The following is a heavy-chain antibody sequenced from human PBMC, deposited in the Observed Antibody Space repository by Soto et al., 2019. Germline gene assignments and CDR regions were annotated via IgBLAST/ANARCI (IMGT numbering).Heavy chain of an antibody. D-gene: IGHD5-18*01. CDR2: IYYLGST. J-gene: IGHJ5*02. CDR1: GGSISSTTYY. V-gene: IGHV4-39*01. Sequence: PSETLSLTCTVSGGSISSTTYYWGWIRQPPGKGLEWIGTIYYLGSTYYNPSLKSRVTISADTSKNQFSLKLSSVTAADTAMYYCAIQLGYNYGLYNWFDPWGQGTLVIVSS. CDR3: AIQLGYNYGLYNWFDP.